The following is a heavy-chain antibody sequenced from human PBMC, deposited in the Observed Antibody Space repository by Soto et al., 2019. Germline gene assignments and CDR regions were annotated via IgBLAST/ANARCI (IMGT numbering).Heavy chain of an antibody. CDR1: GFTFSSYG. CDR3: AQDYYCSGFGHYYFNHGMVD. Sequence: GGSLRLSCAASGFTFSSYGMHWVRQAPGKGLEWVAVISYDGSNKYYADAVKGRFTISSDNSQNTLYLQMNSLMVQDTAVYHCAQDYYCSGFGHYYFNHGMVDWGPGPTETVSS. D-gene: IGHD3-10*01. J-gene: IGHJ6*02. CDR2: ISYDGSNK. V-gene: IGHV3-30*18.